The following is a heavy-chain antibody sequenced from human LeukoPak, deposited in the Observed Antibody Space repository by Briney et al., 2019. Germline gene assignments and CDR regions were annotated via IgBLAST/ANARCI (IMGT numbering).Heavy chain of an antibody. D-gene: IGHD3-22*01. CDR3: ARHDKRGDYSLHY. V-gene: IGHV4-59*08. CDR1: GVTISSYY. J-gene: IGHJ4*02. CDR2: GHYTGSS. Sequence: PSETLSLTCTASGVTISSYYRNWIRQPPGKGLEWVGFGHYTGSSSYNPSLKSRVATSVDTSKRQFSLKLISVTAADTAVYYCARHDKRGDYSLHYWGQGALVTVSS.